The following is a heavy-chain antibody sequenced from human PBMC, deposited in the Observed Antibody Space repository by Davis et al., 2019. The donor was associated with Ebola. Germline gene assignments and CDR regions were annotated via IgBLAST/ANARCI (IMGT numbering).Heavy chain of an antibody. V-gene: IGHV1-69*13. CDR1: GGTFSSYA. CDR2: IIPIFGTA. D-gene: IGHD3-3*01. Sequence: SVKVSCKASGGTFSSYAISWVRQAPGQGPEWMGGIIPIFGTANYAQKFQGRVTITADESTSTAYMELSSLRSEDTAVYYCARVGYDFFYGMDVWGQGTTVTVSS. J-gene: IGHJ6*02. CDR3: ARVGYDFFYGMDV.